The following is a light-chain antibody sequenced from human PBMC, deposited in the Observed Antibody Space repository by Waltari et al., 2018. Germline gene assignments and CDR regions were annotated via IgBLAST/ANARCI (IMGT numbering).Light chain of an antibody. J-gene: IGLJ2*01. CDR2: GKN. V-gene: IGLV3-19*01. CDR3: NSRESSGNHGV. CDR1: SLRSYY. Sequence: SSELTQDPAVSVALGQTVRITCQGDSLRSYYASWYQQKPGQAPVLFIYGKNNRPSGTPDRFSGLSLGNTAFLTINGGQAEDEADYYWNSRESSGNHGVFGGGTKLTVL.